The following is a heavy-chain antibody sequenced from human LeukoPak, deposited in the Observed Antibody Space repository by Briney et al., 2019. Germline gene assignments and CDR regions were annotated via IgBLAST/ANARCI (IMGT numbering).Heavy chain of an antibody. V-gene: IGHV3-7*03. Sequence: GGSLRLSCAASGFTFSSYWMSWVRQAPGKGLEWVANIKQDGSEKYYVDSVKGRFTISRDNAKNSLYLQMNSLRAEDMALYYCAKAGGSGWPYYFDYWGQGTLVTVSS. CDR1: GFTFSSYW. CDR2: IKQDGSEK. J-gene: IGHJ4*02. D-gene: IGHD6-19*01. CDR3: AKAGGSGWPYYFDY.